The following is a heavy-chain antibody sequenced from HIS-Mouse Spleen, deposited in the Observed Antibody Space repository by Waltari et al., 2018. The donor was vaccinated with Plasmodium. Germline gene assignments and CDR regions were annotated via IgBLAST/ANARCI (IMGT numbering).Heavy chain of an antibody. Sequence: EVQLVESGGGLVQPGGSLIPSCAASGFPFRSYRINGFRQAPGKGLEWVSYISSSSSTIYYADSVKGRFTISRDNAKNSLYLQMNSLRDEDTAVYYCARVVTIFGVAIDYWGQGTLVTVSS. D-gene: IGHD3-3*01. J-gene: IGHJ4*02. CDR1: GFPFRSYR. CDR3: ARVVTIFGVAIDY. CDR2: ISSSSSTI. V-gene: IGHV3-48*02.